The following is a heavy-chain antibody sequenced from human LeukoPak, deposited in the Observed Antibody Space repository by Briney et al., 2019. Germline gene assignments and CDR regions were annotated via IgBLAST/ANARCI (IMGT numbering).Heavy chain of an antibody. CDR1: GFTFSDYY. V-gene: IGHV3-11*06. D-gene: IGHD6-13*01. J-gene: IGHJ4*02. Sequence: GGSLRLSCAASGFTFSDYYMGWIRQAPGKGLEWVSYISSSSSYTNYADSVKGRFTISRDNAKNSLYLQMNSLRAEDTAVYYCARARIAAAGPFDYWGQGTLVTVSS. CDR2: ISSSSSYT. CDR3: ARARIAAAGPFDY.